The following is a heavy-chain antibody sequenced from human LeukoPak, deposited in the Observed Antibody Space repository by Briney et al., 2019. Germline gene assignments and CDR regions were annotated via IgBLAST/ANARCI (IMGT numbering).Heavy chain of an antibody. CDR2: IYYSGST. Sequence: SETLSLTCTVSGGSISSGSYYWGWIRQPPGKGLEWIGSIYYSGSTYYNPSLKSRVTISVDTSKNQFSLKLSSVTAADTAVYYCARVSILTGDDAFDIWGQGTMVTVSS. CDR3: ARVSILTGDDAFDI. V-gene: IGHV4-39*07. D-gene: IGHD3-9*01. CDR1: GGSISSGSYY. J-gene: IGHJ3*02.